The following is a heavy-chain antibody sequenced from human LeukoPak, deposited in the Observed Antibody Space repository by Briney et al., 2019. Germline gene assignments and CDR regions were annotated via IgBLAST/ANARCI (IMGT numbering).Heavy chain of an antibody. CDR3: ARGDDYGDYEPID. CDR1: GGTFSSYA. V-gene: IGHV1-2*02. D-gene: IGHD4-17*01. J-gene: IGHJ4*02. CDR2: INPNSGGT. Sequence: ASVKVSCKASGGTFSSYAISWVRQAPGQRLEWMGWINPNSGGTDYAQKFQGRVTMTRDTSISTAYMELSRLRSDDTAVYYCARGDDYGDYEPIDWGQGTLVTVSS.